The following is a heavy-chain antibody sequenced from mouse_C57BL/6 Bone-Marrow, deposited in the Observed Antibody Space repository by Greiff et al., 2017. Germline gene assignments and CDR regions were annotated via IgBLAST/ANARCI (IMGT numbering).Heavy chain of an antibody. CDR3: AIRQLRLRKGPAMDD. Sequence: QVQLQQSGPGLVAPSQSLSITCTVSGFSLTSYGVAWVRQPPGKGLEWLGVIWGGGSTNYNSALMSRLSISKDNSKSQVFLKMNSLQTDDTAMYYCAIRQLRLRKGPAMDDWGKGTSVTVSS. V-gene: IGHV2-9*01. CDR2: IWGGGST. D-gene: IGHD3-2*02. CDR1: GFSLTSYG. J-gene: IGHJ4*01.